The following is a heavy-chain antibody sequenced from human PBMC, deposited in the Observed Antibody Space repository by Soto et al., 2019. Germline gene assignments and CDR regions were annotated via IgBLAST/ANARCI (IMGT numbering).Heavy chain of an antibody. Sequence: ASVKVSCKASGYTFTSYYMHWVRQAPGQGLEWMGIINPSGGSTSYAQKFQGRVTMTRDTSTSTVYMELSSLRSEDTAVYYCARAPIVVVVAAATYYYYYVMDVWGQGTTVTVSS. V-gene: IGHV1-46*01. D-gene: IGHD2-15*01. J-gene: IGHJ6*02. CDR2: INPSGGST. CDR1: GYTFTSYY. CDR3: ARAPIVVVVAAATYYYYYVMDV.